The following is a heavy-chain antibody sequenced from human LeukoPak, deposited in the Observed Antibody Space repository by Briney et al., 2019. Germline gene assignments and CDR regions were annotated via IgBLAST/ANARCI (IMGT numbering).Heavy chain of an antibody. CDR1: GFSFSSFA. Sequence: PGGSLRLSCAASGFSFSSFAMHWVRQAPGKGLEWVSLISWDGGSTYYADSVKGRFTISRDNSKNSLYLQMNSLRTEDTALYYCAKSEGAYDSSGWGFDYWGQGTLVTVSS. CDR2: ISWDGGST. CDR3: AKSEGAYDSSGWGFDY. V-gene: IGHV3-43*01. J-gene: IGHJ4*02. D-gene: IGHD3-22*01.